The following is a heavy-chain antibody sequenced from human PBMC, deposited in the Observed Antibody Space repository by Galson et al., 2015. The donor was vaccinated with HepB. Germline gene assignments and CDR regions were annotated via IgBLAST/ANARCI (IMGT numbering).Heavy chain of an antibody. CDR1: GFTFSSYT. CDR3: AREDSRSDAFDI. Sequence: SLRLSCAASGFTFSSYTMHWVRQAPGKGLEYVSSISSHGGSTYYANSAEGRFTISRDNSKNMLYLQMGSLRAEDMAVYYCAREDSRSDAFDIWGQGTMVTVSS. D-gene: IGHD6-13*01. V-gene: IGHV3-64*01. CDR2: ISSHGGST. J-gene: IGHJ3*02.